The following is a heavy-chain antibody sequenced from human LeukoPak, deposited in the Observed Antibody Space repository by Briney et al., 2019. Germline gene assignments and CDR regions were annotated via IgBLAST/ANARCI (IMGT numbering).Heavy chain of an antibody. CDR1: GASISPDY. Sequence: SETLSLTCTVSGASISPDYWSWIRQPPGKGLEFIGYIYYTGGTNYNPSLKSRVTISVDTSKNQFSLKLISVTAADTAVYRCARLAKVESRSLTHYFDSWGQGALVTVSS. D-gene: IGHD1-26*01. J-gene: IGHJ4*02. CDR2: IYYTGGT. V-gene: IGHV4-59*01. CDR3: ARLAKVESRSLTHYFDS.